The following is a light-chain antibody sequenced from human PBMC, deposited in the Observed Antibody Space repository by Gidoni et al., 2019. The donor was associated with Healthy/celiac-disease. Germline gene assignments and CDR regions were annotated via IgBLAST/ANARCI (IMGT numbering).Light chain of an antibody. V-gene: IGKV1-39*01. CDR3: QQCSRSFT. J-gene: IGKJ3*01. CDR1: QSISSY. CDR2: AAS. Sequence: DIQMTQSPSSLSASVGDRVTTTCRASQSISSYFNWYQQKPGKAPKLLIYAASRLQSGVPSRFSGSGSGTDFTLTISSLQPEEFATYYCQQCSRSFTFGPGTKVDIK.